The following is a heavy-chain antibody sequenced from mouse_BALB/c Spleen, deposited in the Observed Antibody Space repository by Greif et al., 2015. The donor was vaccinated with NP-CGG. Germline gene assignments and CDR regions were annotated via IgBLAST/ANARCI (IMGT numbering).Heavy chain of an antibody. D-gene: IGHD2-1*01. CDR3: ARWGDLYYGNYTFAY. Sequence: QVQLQQSGAELVRPGASVKLSCKASGYTFTSYWMNWVKQRPEQGLEWIGRIDPYDSETHYNQKFKDKAILTVDKSSSTAYMQLSSLTSEDSAVYYCARWGDLYYGNYTFAYWGQGTLVTVSA. J-gene: IGHJ3*01. CDR1: GYTFTSYW. V-gene: IGHV1-52*01. CDR2: IDPYDSET.